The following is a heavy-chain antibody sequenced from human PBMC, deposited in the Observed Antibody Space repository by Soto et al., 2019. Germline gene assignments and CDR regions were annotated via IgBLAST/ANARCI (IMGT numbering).Heavy chain of an antibody. J-gene: IGHJ5*02. D-gene: IGHD1-1*01. CDR2: IYYSGST. CDR3: ARLEPDNWFDP. Sequence: SGTLSLTCTVSGGSISSGDYYWSWIRQPPGKGLEWIVYIYYSGSTYYNPSLKSRVTISVDTSKDQFYLKLSSVTAADTAVYYCARLEPDNWFDPLVQGTLVPVFS. CDR1: GGSISSGDYY. V-gene: IGHV4-30-4*01.